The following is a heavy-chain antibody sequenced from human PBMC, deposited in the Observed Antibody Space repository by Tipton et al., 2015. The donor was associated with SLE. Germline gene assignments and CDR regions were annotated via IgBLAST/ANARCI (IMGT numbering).Heavy chain of an antibody. D-gene: IGHD5-24*01. CDR1: GFTVSSKY. CDR2: IYSGGST. J-gene: IGHJ3*02. Sequence: QLVQSGGGLVQPGGSLRLSCAASGFTVSSKYMSWVRQAPGKGLEWVSVIYSGGSTYYADSVKGRFTISRHNSKNMLYLQMNSLRAEDTAVYYCAGGRDGYNALAFDIWGQGTMVTVSS. V-gene: IGHV3-53*04. CDR3: AGGRDGYNALAFDI.